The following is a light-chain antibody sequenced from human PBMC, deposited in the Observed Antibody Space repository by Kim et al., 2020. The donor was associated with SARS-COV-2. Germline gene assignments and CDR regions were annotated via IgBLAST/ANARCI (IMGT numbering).Light chain of an antibody. Sequence: TLSASVGDTVTITCRASQIITSGLAWYQQKPGKVPKLLIYLVSNLANGVPSRFSGSGSGTQFTRTISSLQPDDFATYYCQQHNGYFGGGTKVDIK. J-gene: IGKJ4*01. CDR3: QQHNGY. CDR2: LVS. V-gene: IGKV1-5*01. CDR1: QIITSG.